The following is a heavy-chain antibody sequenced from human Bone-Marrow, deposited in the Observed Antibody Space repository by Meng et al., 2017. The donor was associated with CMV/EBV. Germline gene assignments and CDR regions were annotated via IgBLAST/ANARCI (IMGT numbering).Heavy chain of an antibody. J-gene: IGHJ4*02. CDR2: MYSAGGNI. Sequence: GESLKISCAASGFTFRNHAMSWSRQAPGKGLEWVSIMYSAGGNIYYADSVKGRFTISRDFSKSTLYLQMNSLRAEDTAVYYCARGSGSGYEPADYWGLGTLVTVSS. CDR3: ARGSGSGYEPADY. CDR1: GFTFRNHA. D-gene: IGHD3-10*01. V-gene: IGHV3-23*03.